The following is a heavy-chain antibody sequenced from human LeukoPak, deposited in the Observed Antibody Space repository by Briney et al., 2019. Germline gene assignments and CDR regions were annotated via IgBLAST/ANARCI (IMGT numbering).Heavy chain of an antibody. CDR1: GFIFSSYA. CDR2: ISGSGGST. D-gene: IGHD5-12*01. Sequence: GGSLRLSCAASGFIFSSYAMSWVRQAPGKGLEWVSAISGSGGSTYYADSVKGRFTISRDNSKNTLYLQMNSLRAEDTAVYYCAKPYSGYDIMIGWGQGTLVTVSS. J-gene: IGHJ4*02. CDR3: AKPYSGYDIMIG. V-gene: IGHV3-23*01.